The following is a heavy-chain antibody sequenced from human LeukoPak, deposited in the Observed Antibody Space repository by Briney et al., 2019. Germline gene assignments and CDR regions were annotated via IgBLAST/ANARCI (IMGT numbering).Heavy chain of an antibody. CDR1: GGSFSGYY. CDR2: INHSGST. V-gene: IGHV4-34*01. CDR3: ARDYDSSGYFDY. Sequence: MASETLSLTCAVYGGSFSGYYWSWIRQPPGKGLEWIGEINHSGSTNYNPSLKSRVTISVDTSKNQFSLKLSSVTAADTAVYYCARDYDSSGYFDYWGQGTLVTVSS. J-gene: IGHJ4*02. D-gene: IGHD3-22*01.